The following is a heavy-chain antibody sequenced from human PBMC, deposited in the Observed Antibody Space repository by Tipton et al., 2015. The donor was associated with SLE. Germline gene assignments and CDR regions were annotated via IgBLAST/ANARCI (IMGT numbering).Heavy chain of an antibody. Sequence: SLRLSCAASGFTFSSYAMHWVRQAPGKGLEWVAVISYDGSNKYYADSVKGRFTISRDNSKNTLYLQMNSLRAEDTAVYYCATLGGSSWFFDYWGQGTLVNVSS. V-gene: IGHV3-30-3*01. J-gene: IGHJ4*02. D-gene: IGHD6-13*01. CDR2: ISYDGSNK. CDR3: ATLGGSSWFFDY. CDR1: GFTFSSYA.